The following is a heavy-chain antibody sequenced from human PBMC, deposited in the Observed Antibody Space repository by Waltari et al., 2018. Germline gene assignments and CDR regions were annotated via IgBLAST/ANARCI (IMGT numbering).Heavy chain of an antibody. J-gene: IGHJ3*02. D-gene: IGHD3-3*01. CDR3: ARDHGITIFGVGDAFDI. Sequence: EVQLVESGGGLVQPGGSLRLSCAASGCPFSSYSMNWVRQAPGKGLEWVSYSSSSSSTIYYADSVKGRFTISRDNAKNSLYLQMNSLRAEDTAVYYCARDHGITIFGVGDAFDIWGQGTMVTVSS. V-gene: IGHV3-48*04. CDR2: SSSSSSTI. CDR1: GCPFSSYS.